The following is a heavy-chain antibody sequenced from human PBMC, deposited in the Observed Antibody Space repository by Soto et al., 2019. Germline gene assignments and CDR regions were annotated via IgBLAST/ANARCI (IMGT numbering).Heavy chain of an antibody. CDR2: ISYSGTT. CDR3: ARREYTSGRGYFRH. V-gene: IGHV4-39*01. D-gene: IGHD3-22*01. Sequence: QLQLQESGPGLVKPSETLSLTCTVSGGSISSSSYYWGWIRQPPGKGLEWIGSISYSGTTYYNPSLQSRVSISADTSKNQFSLKLSSVSTADTAVYYCARREYTSGRGYFRHWGQGTLVTVSS. J-gene: IGHJ1*01. CDR1: GGSISSSSYY.